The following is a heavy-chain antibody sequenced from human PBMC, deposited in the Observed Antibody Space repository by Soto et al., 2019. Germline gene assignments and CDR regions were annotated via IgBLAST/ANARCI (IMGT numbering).Heavy chain of an antibody. Sequence: GGSLRLSCAASGFTFSSYEMTWVRQVAGKGLELVSYISSSGSTIHYADSVRGRFTIYRDNAKSSLYLEMNSLRPEDTATYYCARLSGTYGRRHYFDYWGQGTLVTVSS. J-gene: IGHJ4*02. CDR1: GFTFSSYE. CDR3: ARLSGTYGRRHYFDY. V-gene: IGHV3-48*03. CDR2: ISSSGSTI. D-gene: IGHD3-16*01.